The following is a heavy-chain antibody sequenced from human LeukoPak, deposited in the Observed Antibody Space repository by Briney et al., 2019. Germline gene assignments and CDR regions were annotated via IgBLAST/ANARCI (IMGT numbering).Heavy chain of an antibody. J-gene: IGHJ4*02. V-gene: IGHV3-30*18. CDR3: AESIYGSGTYIGVDY. D-gene: IGHD3-10*01. CDR2: ISYDGSHK. CDR1: GFAFSSYG. Sequence: PGRSLRLSCAASGFAFSSYGMHWVRQAPGKGLEWVAIISYDGSHKLYADSVKGRFTISRDYSENTLHLQMNSLRPEDTAVYYCAESIYGSGTYIGVDYWGQGTLVTVSS.